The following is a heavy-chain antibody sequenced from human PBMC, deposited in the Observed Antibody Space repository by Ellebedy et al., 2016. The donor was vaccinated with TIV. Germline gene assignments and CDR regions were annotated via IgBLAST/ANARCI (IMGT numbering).Heavy chain of an antibody. D-gene: IGHD5-24*01. CDR2: INPDGSYT. Sequence: PGGSLRLSCAATGFTFSTYAMAWVRQTPGKGLVWVSRINPDGSYTNYADSVRGRFTISRDNSKNTLYLQMNSLRAEDTGIYYCVKDQIAGDGRWVFDLWGQGTMVTVSS. V-gene: IGHV3-23*01. CDR3: VKDQIAGDGRWVFDL. CDR1: GFTFSTYA. J-gene: IGHJ3*01.